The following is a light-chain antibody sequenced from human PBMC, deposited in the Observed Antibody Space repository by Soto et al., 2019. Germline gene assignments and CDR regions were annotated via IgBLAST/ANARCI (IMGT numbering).Light chain of an antibody. J-gene: IGLJ3*02. CDR2: EVN. Sequence: QSALTQSPSASASPGQSVTISCTGSSGDIGAYNYVSWYQQHPGKAPKLIIYEVNKRPSGVPDRFSGSKSGITASLTVSGLQADDEADYYCGAHAGSNTWVSGGGTKVTVL. CDR3: GAHAGSNTWV. CDR1: SGDIGAYNY. V-gene: IGLV2-8*01.